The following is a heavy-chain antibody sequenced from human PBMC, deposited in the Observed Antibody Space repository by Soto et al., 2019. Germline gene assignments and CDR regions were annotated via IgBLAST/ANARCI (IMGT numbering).Heavy chain of an antibody. CDR1: GGSLSSYY. Sequence: SEPLSLRCPFDGGSLSSYYWSLIRPPAGKGLEWIGRIYTSGSTNYNPSLKSRVTMSVDTSKNQFSLKLSSVTAADTAVYYCARGDSSSLRPAFDPWGQGTQVTVSA. CDR2: IYTSGST. D-gene: IGHD6-6*01. V-gene: IGHV4-4*07. CDR3: ARGDSSSLRPAFDP. J-gene: IGHJ5*02.